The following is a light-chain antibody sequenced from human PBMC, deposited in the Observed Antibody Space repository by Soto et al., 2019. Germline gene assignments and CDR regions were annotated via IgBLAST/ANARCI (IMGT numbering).Light chain of an antibody. Sequence: QSVLTQPPSASVTPGQRVTISCSGSISNIGSNTVNWYQQLPGTAPKLLIYSYNQRPSGVPERFSGSKSGTSASLAISGLQSEDEADYYCAAWDDSMTGYVFGTGTKLTVL. CDR3: AAWDDSMTGYV. V-gene: IGLV1-44*01. CDR2: SYN. CDR1: ISNIGSNT. J-gene: IGLJ1*01.